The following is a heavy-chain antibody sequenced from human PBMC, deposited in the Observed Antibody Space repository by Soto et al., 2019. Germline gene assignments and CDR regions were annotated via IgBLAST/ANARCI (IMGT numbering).Heavy chain of an antibody. CDR3: ARQGSETYGDYVYYYYGMDV. CDR1: GGSISSSSYY. CDR2: IYYSGST. V-gene: IGHV4-39*01. Sequence: SETLSLTCTVSGGSISSSSYYWGWIRQPPGKGLEWIGSIYYSGSTYYNPSLKSRVTISVDTSKNQFSLKLSSVTAADTAVYYCARQGSETYGDYVYYYYGMDVWGQGTTVTVSS. J-gene: IGHJ6*02. D-gene: IGHD4-17*01.